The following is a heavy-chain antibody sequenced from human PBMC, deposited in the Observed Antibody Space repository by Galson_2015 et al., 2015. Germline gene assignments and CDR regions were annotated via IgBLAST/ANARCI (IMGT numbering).Heavy chain of an antibody. CDR3: AKWGYCGGDYRFFDC. CDR2: ISGDSGYT. J-gene: IGHJ4*02. V-gene: IGHV3-23*01. CDR1: GFTFKNYA. Sequence: SLRLSCAASGFTFKNYAMSWVRQAPGKGLERVSSISGDSGYTHCADSVKGRFIISRDNSKNTLYLQMDSLKAEDTAIYYCAKWGYCGGDYRFFDCWGQGTLVTVSS. D-gene: IGHD2-21*02.